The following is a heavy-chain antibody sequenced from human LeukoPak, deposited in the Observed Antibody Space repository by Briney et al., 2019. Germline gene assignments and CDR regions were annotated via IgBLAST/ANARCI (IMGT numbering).Heavy chain of an antibody. J-gene: IGHJ4*02. V-gene: IGHV4-39*01. D-gene: IGHD3-3*01. CDR1: GGSISSSSYY. CDR2: IYYSGST. CDR3: ARHLRGGIFGFDY. Sequence: PSETLSLTCTVSGGSISSSSYYWGWIRQPPGKGLEWIGSIYYSGSTYYNPSLKSRVTISVDMSKNQFSLKLSSVTAADTAVYYCARHLRGGIFGFDYWGQGTLVTVSS.